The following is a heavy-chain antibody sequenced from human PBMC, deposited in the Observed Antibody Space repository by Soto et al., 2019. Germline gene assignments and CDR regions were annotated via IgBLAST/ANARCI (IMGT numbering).Heavy chain of an antibody. V-gene: IGHV3-21*01. Sequence: EVQLVESGGGLVKPGESLRLSCAAGGFTFSSYSMNWVRQAPGKGLEWVSSISSRSSYIYYADSVKGRFTISRDNAKNSLYLQMNSLRAEDTAVFYCARDLRTWAAGTNDAFDIWGQGTMVTVSS. CDR1: GFTFSSYS. J-gene: IGHJ3*02. CDR3: ARDLRTWAAGTNDAFDI. D-gene: IGHD6-19*01. CDR2: ISSRSSYI.